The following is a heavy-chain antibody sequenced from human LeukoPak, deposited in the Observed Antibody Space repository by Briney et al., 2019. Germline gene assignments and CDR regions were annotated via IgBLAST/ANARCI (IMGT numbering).Heavy chain of an antibody. CDR1: GFKFSDYY. CDR2: ISTSGSTI. Sequence: GGSLRLSCAASGFKFSDYYMSWIRQAPGKGLEWVSYISTSGSTIYYADSVKGRFTNSRDNAKNSLYLQMNSLRAKATALYYRARSPYYDFWKGVRWFAPWGQGTLVTVSS. CDR3: ARSPYYDFWKGVRWFAP. J-gene: IGHJ5*02. D-gene: IGHD3-3*01. V-gene: IGHV3-11*01.